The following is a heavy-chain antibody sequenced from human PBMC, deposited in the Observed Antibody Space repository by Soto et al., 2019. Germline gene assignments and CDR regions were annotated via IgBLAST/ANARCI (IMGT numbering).Heavy chain of an antibody. J-gene: IGHJ3*02. Sequence: QVQLQESGPGLVKPSGTLSLTCAVSGGSISSSNWWSWVRQPPGKGLEWIGEIYHSGSTNYNPSVKSRVTISVDKSKNQFSLKLSSVTAADTAVYYCARDSEYYDSSGYYYAFDIWGQGTMVTVSS. V-gene: IGHV4-4*02. D-gene: IGHD3-22*01. CDR3: ARDSEYYDSSGYYYAFDI. CDR1: GGSISSSNW. CDR2: IYHSGST.